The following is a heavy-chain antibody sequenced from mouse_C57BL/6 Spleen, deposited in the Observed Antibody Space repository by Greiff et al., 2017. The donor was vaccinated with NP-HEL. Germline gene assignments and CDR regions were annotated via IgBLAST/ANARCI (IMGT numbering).Heavy chain of an antibody. J-gene: IGHJ4*01. V-gene: IGHV3-6*01. CDR3: ASYYYAMDY. CDR2: NSYVASN. Sequence: EVKLLESGPGLVKPSQSLSLTCSVTGYSITSGYYWNWIRQFPGNKPEWMGYNSYVASNNYNPSLKNRISITRDTSKNQFYLNLNSVTTEDPATYDCASYYYAMDYWGQGTSVTVSS. CDR1: GYSITSGYY.